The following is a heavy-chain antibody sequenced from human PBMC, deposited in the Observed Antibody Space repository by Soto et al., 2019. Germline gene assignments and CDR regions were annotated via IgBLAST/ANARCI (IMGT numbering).Heavy chain of an antibody. CDR2: IYYSGST. V-gene: IGHV4-59*12. J-gene: IGHJ5*02. D-gene: IGHD1-7*01. CDR1: GGSISTYY. Sequence: SETLSLTCTVSGGSISTYYWSWIRQPPGKGLEWIAYIYYSGSTNYNPSLKSRVTISVDTSKNQFSLRLSSVTAADTAVYYCARGGNWKYESVWFDPWGQGTLVTVSS. CDR3: ARGGNWKYESVWFDP.